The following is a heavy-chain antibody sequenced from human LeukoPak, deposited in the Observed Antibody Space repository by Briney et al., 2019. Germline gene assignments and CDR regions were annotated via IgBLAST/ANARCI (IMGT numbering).Heavy chain of an antibody. D-gene: IGHD1-26*01. Sequence: GSLRLSCAASGFTFSSYGMTWVRQAPGKGLEWVSYISSSSSTIYYADSVKGRFTISRDHAKNSLYPQLNSLRAEDTAVYYCARSLVVGATYPYHWGQGTLVTVSS. V-gene: IGHV3-48*01. CDR3: ARSLVVGATYPYH. CDR1: GFTFSSYG. CDR2: ISSSSSTI. J-gene: IGHJ5*02.